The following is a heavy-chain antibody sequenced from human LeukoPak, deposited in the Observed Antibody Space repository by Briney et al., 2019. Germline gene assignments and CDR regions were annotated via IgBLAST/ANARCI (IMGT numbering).Heavy chain of an antibody. CDR2: ISSDGGGT. CDR3: VRRYTAYDH. D-gene: IGHD5-12*01. J-gene: IGHJ4*02. CDR1: GFTFSTYA. Sequence: PGGSLRLSCSASGFTFSTYAMHWVRQAPGKGLEYVSSISSDGGGTDYAVSVKGRFTISRDNSKNTLYLQMSSLRPEDTAVYYCVRRYTAYDHWGQGTLVTVSS. V-gene: IGHV3-64D*06.